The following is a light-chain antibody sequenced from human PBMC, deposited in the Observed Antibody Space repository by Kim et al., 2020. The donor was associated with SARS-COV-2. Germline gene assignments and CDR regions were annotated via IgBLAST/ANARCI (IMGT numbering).Light chain of an antibody. CDR2: DSD. J-gene: IGLJ2*01. CDR3: ATWDSSLSAVI. CDR1: NSNIGSNY. V-gene: IGLV1-51*01. Sequence: GHKVTISFSGSNSNIGSNYVCWYQQLPGATPHLLIYDSDRRPSGIPDRFSGSKSGSSATLGITGLQTGDEADYYCATWDSSLSAVIFGGGTQLTVL.